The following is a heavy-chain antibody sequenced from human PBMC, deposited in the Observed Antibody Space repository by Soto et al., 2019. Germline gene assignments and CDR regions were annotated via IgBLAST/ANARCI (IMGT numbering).Heavy chain of an antibody. Sequence: QITLKESGPTLVKPTQTLTLTCTFSGFSLSTSGAGVGWIRQPPGKALEWLALIYWDDDKRYSPSLKSRLTITKDTYKAQVVLTMTNMDPVDTATYYCARPYPSWALRINMVSVFMGGYFDYWGQGTLVTVSS. J-gene: IGHJ4*02. D-gene: IGHD3-10*01. CDR1: GFSLSTSGAG. CDR3: ARPYPSWALRINMVSVFMGGYFDY. V-gene: IGHV2-5*02. CDR2: IYWDDDK.